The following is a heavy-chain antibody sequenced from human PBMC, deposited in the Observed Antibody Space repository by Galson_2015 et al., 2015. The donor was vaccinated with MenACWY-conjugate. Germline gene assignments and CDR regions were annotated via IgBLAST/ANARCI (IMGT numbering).Heavy chain of an antibody. CDR1: GSTLSSNA. Sequence: SLRLSCAASGSTLSSNALSWVRQAPGKGLEWVSVISGSGASTYYADFVKGRFNISRDNSKNTVYLKMNSLRADDTAVYYCAKGVSSGNRNAFDVWGQGTMVTVSS. CDR3: AKGVSSGNRNAFDV. CDR2: ISGSGAST. J-gene: IGHJ3*01. V-gene: IGHV3-23*01. D-gene: IGHD1-14*01.